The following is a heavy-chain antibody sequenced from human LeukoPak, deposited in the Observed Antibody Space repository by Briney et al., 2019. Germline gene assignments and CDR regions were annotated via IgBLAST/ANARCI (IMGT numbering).Heavy chain of an antibody. CDR1: GGSISSSSYY. J-gene: IGHJ4*02. Sequence: SETLSLTCTVSGGSISSSSYYWGWIRQPPGKGLEWIGSIYYSGSTYYNPSLKSRVTISVDTSKNQFSLKLSSVTAADTAVYYCARRVYSSGWYPHYYFDYWGQGTLATVSS. CDR3: ARRVYSSGWYPHYYFDY. D-gene: IGHD6-19*01. CDR2: IYYSGST. V-gene: IGHV4-39*01.